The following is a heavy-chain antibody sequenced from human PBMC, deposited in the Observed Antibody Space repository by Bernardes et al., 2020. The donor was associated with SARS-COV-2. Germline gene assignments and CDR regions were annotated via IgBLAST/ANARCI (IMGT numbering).Heavy chain of an antibody. Sequence: SETLSLTCTVSGASISSSGGYFWTWIRQHPDKGLEWIAYIHYSGNTYYNPSLKSRVTISVDTSKNQFSLKLNSVTAADTAVYYCARAYDILTGDGGIFDYWGQGTLVTVSS. CDR2: IHYSGNT. CDR3: ARAYDILTGDGGIFDY. D-gene: IGHD3-9*01. J-gene: IGHJ4*02. V-gene: IGHV4-31*03. CDR1: GASISSSGGYF.